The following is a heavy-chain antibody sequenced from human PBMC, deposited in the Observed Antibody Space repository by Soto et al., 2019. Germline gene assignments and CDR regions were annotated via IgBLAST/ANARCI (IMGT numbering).Heavy chain of an antibody. Sequence: SETLSLTCSVAGGFLNSSAHYWGWVRQSPGKGLEWIGNVYYRGSAYYNPSLESRVTISLDTSTNQFSLQLTSVIAADTALYFCAATWVGSGQVHTNGYFYLDSWGPGMLVTVSS. D-gene: IGHD2-8*01. CDR3: AATWVGSGQVHTNGYFYLDS. CDR2: VYYRGSA. V-gene: IGHV4-39*01. J-gene: IGHJ4*02. CDR1: GGFLNSSAHY.